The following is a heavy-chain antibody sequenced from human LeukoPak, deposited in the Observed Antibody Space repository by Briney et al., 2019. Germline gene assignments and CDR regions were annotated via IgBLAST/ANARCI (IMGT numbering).Heavy chain of an antibody. V-gene: IGHV3-7*01. Sequence: PGGSLRLSCAASGFTLSSYWMSWVRQAPGKGLEGVANIKYAGRGKCYADSVNGRFTISRDHAKNSLYLEKNRLRVEDTAVYYCARDLFSGSYQEDFWGQGTLVTVSS. D-gene: IGHD1-26*01. CDR1: GFTLSSYW. CDR3: ARDLFSGSYQEDF. J-gene: IGHJ4*02. CDR2: IKYAGRGK.